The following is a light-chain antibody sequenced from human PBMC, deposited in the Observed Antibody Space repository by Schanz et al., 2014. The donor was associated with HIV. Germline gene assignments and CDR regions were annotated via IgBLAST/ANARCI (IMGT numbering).Light chain of an antibody. J-gene: IGLJ3*02. CDR3: ATWDDSLDGWV. CDR1: TSSIKTNT. V-gene: IGLV1-44*01. CDR2: NTY. Sequence: QSVLTQPPSASGTPGQRVTISCSGSTSSIKTNTVNWFQQLPGTAPKLLIYNTYHRPSGVPARFSGSRSGTSASLAISGLQSDDEADYYCATWDDSLDGWVFGGGTKLTVL.